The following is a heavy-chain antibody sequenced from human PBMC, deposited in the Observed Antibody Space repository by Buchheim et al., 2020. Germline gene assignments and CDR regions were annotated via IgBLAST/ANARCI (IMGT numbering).Heavy chain of an antibody. CDR3: ARDERGYSGYDTGYYYGMDV. J-gene: IGHJ6*02. CDR1: GFTFSSYA. Sequence: QVQLVESGGGVVQPGRSLRLSCAASGFTFSSYAMHWVRQAPGKGLEWVAVTSYDGSNKYYADSVKGRFTISRDNSKNTLYLQMNSLRAEDTAVYYCARDERGYSGYDTGYYYGMDVWGQGTT. D-gene: IGHD5-12*01. V-gene: IGHV3-30-3*01. CDR2: TSYDGSNK.